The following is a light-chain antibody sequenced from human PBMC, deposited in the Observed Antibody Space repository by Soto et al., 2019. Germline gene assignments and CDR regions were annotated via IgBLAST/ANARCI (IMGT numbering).Light chain of an antibody. V-gene: IGKV1-6*01. CDR3: HQRQSWPRT. Sequence: ATPLTQSPSSLSASIGDRVTITCRASQGIRNHLGWYQQKPGNAPKLLIYGASTLQDGVPSRFSGNGSATDFTLTITSLQPEDFALYYCHQRQSWPRTFGQGTKVDIK. CDR2: GAS. CDR1: QGIRNH. J-gene: IGKJ1*01.